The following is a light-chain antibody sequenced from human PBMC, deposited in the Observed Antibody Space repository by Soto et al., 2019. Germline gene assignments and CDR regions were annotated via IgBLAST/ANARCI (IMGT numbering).Light chain of an antibody. Sequence: DIQMTQSPSTLSASVGDRVTITCRASQSISSWLAWYQQKPGKAPKLLIYKASSLESGVPSRFSGSGSGTEFTLTISSLQPDDFATYYCQQYNSQKTFGQGPKVDIK. CDR1: QSISSW. V-gene: IGKV1-5*03. CDR2: KAS. J-gene: IGKJ1*01. CDR3: QQYNSQKT.